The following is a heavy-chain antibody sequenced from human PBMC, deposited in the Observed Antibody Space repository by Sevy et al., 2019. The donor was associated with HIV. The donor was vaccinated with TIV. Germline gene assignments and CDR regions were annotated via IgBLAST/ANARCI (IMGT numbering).Heavy chain of an antibody. CDR1: GDSVSSNSAA. V-gene: IGHV6-1*01. CDR3: ERVREVSKIYRLLTVVDY. D-gene: IGHD2-2*01. Sequence: SQTLSLTCAISGDSVSSNSAAWNWIRQSPSSGLEWLGRTYYRSKWYNDYAVSVKSRITINPDTSKNQFSLLLNSVTPGDTAVDDCERVREVSKIYRLLTVVDYWGQGTLVTVSS. J-gene: IGHJ4*02. CDR2: TYYRSKWYN.